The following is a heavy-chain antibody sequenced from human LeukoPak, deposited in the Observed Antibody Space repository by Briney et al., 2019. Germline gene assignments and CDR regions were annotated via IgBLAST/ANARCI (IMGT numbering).Heavy chain of an antibody. V-gene: IGHV3-21*04. CDR1: GFTFSTYN. CDR3: AKGPILQLTTRFDY. Sequence: PGGSLRLSCAASGFTFSTYNMNWVRQVPGKGLEWVSSISTSSSYIYYADSMKGRFTISRDNAKNSLYLQMNSLRAEDTAVYYCAKGPILQLTTRFDYWGQGTLVTVSS. J-gene: IGHJ4*02. D-gene: IGHD5-18*01. CDR2: ISTSSSYI.